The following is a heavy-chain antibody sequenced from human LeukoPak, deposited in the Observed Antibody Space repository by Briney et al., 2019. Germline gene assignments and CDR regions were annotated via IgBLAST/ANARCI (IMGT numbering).Heavy chain of an antibody. CDR1: GYTFTSYG. V-gene: IGHV1-18*01. D-gene: IGHD5-12*01. J-gene: IGHJ4*02. Sequence: ASVKVSCKASGYTFTSYGISWVRQAPGQGLEWMGWISAYNGNTNYAQKLQGRVTMTTDTSTSTAYMELRSLRFDDTAVYYCARDFSGYDPFDYWGQGTLVTVSS. CDR3: ARDFSGYDPFDY. CDR2: ISAYNGNT.